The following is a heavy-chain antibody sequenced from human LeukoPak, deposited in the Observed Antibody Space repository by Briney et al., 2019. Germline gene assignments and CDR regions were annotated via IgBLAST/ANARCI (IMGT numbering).Heavy chain of an antibody. CDR2: ISNSGGRT. Sequence: GGSLRLSCAASGFTFSSYAMSWVRQAPGKGLEWVSSISNSGGRTLYTDSVKGRFTISRDNSKITLYLQMNSLRAEDTAVYYCAKSYNGYESKPDYWGQGTLVTVSS. J-gene: IGHJ4*02. CDR3: AKSYNGYESKPDY. D-gene: IGHD5-12*01. CDR1: GFTFSSYA. V-gene: IGHV3-23*01.